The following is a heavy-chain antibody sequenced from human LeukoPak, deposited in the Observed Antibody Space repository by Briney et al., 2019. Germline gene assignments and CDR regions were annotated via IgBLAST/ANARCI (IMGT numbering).Heavy chain of an antibody. Sequence: GGSLRLSCSASGFTFSTYAMHWVRQAPGKGLEYVSTISSNGGSTYYADSVKGRFTISRDNSKNTLYLQMNSLRAEDTAVYYCARERDYDSSGYYVFGYWGQGTLVTVSS. V-gene: IGHV3-64*04. J-gene: IGHJ4*02. CDR2: ISSNGGST. CDR3: ARERDYDSSGYYVFGY. CDR1: GFTFSTYA. D-gene: IGHD3-22*01.